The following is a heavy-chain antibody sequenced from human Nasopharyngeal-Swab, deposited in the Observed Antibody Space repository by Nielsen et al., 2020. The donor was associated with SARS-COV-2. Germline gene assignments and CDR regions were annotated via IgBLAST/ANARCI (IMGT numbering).Heavy chain of an antibody. CDR1: GGSFSGYY. CDR2: INHSGST. J-gene: IGHJ6*02. V-gene: IGHV4-34*01. CDR3: AGFHCSSTSCYLSDYYYVMDV. D-gene: IGHD2-2*01. Sequence: SETLSLTCAVYGGSFSGYYWSWIRQPAGKGLEWIGEINHSGSTNYNPSRKSRVTISVDTSKNQFSLKLSSVTAADTGVYYCAGFHCSSTSCYLSDYYYVMDVWGQGTTVTVSS.